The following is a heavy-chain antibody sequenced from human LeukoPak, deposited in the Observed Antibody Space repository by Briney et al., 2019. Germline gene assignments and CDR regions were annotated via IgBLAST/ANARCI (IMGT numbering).Heavy chain of an antibody. CDR2: IYYSGSP. CDR1: GYSISSGYY. V-gene: IGHV4-38-2*02. D-gene: IGHD5-18*01. CDR3: ARGRGFSYGFFDY. Sequence: NPSETLPLTCTVSGYSISSGYYWGWLRHPPGKGLEWIGSIYYSGSPYYNPSLKSRATISEDSSKTQFSVKLNSVTAADTAVYYCARGRGFSYGFFDYWGQGALVTVFS. J-gene: IGHJ4*02.